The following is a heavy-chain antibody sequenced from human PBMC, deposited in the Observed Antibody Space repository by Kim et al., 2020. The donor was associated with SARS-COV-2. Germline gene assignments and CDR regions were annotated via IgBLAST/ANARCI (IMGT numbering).Heavy chain of an antibody. J-gene: IGHJ6*03. CDR3: ARQPAYYDFWSGYWAGYMDV. V-gene: IGHV4-59*08. CDR2: IYYSGST. D-gene: IGHD3-3*01. CDR1: GGSISSYY. Sequence: SETLSLTCTVSGGSISSYYWSWIRQPPGQGLEWIGYIYYSGSTNYNPSLKSRVTITVDTSKNQFYLELSSVTAADTAVYYCARQPAYYDFWSGYWAGYMDVWGKGTTVTVSS.